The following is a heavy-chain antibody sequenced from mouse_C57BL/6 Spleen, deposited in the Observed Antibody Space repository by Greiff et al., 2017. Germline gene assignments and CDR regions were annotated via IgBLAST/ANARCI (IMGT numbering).Heavy chain of an antibody. CDR1: GYTFTSYG. V-gene: IGHV1-81*01. D-gene: IGHD2-4*01. J-gene: IGHJ3*01. Sequence: VQLQQSGAELARPGASVKLSCKASGYTFTSYGISWVKQRTGQGLEWIGEIYPRSGNTYYNEKFKGKATLTVDKSSSTAYMQLSSLTSEDSAVYDCARSGDYDGAGFAYWGQGTLVTVSA. CDR2: IYPRSGNT. CDR3: ARSGDYDGAGFAY.